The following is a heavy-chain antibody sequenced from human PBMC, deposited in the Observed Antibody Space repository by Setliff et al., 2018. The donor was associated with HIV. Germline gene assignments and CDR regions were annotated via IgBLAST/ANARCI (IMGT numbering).Heavy chain of an antibody. Sequence: SETLSLTCTVSGDSISSGGYYWSWIRQLPGKGLEWIGYIYYSGATYYNPSLKNRVTISLDTSKSHFSLKLTSVTAADTALYYCASGRGAKGGYDYFGSWGQGTLVTVSS. CDR1: GDSISSGGYY. V-gene: IGHV4-31*03. J-gene: IGHJ4*02. D-gene: IGHD5-12*01. CDR3: ASGRGAKGGYDYFGS. CDR2: IYYSGAT.